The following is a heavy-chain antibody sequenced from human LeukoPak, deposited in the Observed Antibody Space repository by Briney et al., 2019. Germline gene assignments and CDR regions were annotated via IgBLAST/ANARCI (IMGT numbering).Heavy chain of an antibody. V-gene: IGHV3-23*01. CDR1: GFIVSNNY. Sequence: GGSLRLSCAASGFIVSNNYMSWVRQAPGKGLEWVSAISGSGGSTYYADSVKGRFTISRDNSKNTLYLQMNSLRAEDTAVYYCAKESAYYYDSSNYFDYWGQGTLVTVSS. CDR2: ISGSGGST. CDR3: AKESAYYYDSSNYFDY. J-gene: IGHJ4*02. D-gene: IGHD3-22*01.